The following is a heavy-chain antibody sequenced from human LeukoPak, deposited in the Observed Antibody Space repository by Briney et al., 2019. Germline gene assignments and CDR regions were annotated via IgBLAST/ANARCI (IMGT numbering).Heavy chain of an antibody. Sequence: SQTLSPTCTVSGGSISSGAYYWSWIRQHPGKGLEWIGYIYYSGSTYYNPSLKSRVTISVDTSKNQFSLRLSSVTAADTAVYYCARGPQGSLNWFDPWGQGTLVTVSS. V-gene: IGHV4-31*03. J-gene: IGHJ5*02. CDR3: ARGPQGSLNWFDP. CDR1: GGSISSGAYY. CDR2: IYYSGST.